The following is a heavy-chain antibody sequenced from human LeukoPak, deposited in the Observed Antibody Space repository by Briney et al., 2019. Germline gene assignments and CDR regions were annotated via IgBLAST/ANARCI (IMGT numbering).Heavy chain of an antibody. D-gene: IGHD3-22*01. J-gene: IGHJ3*02. CDR2: ISYDGSNK. CDR3: AKDPHGLLHGYAFDI. V-gene: IGHV3-30*18. Sequence: PGRSLRLSCAASGFTFSSYGMHWVRQAPGKGLEWVAVISYDGSNKYYADSVKGRFTISRDNSKNTLYLQMNSLRAEDTAVYYCAKDPHGLLHGYAFDIWGQGTMVTVSS. CDR1: GFTFSSYG.